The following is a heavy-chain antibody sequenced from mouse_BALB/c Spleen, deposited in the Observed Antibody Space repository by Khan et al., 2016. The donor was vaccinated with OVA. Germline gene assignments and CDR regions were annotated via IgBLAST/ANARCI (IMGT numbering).Heavy chain of an antibody. J-gene: IGHJ2*01. CDR2: ISYSGST. CDR1: GYSITSGYG. V-gene: IGHV3-2*02. D-gene: IGHD1-2*01. CDR3: ARTARIKY. Sequence: EVKLLESGPGLVKPSQSLSLTCTVTGYSITSGYGWNWIRQFPGNKLEWMGYISYSGSTNYNPSLKSRISITRDISKNQFFLQLNSVTTEDTATYYCARTARIKYWGQGTTLTVSS.